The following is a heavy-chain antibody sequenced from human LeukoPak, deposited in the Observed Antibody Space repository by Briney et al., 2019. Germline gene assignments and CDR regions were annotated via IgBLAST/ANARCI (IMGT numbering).Heavy chain of an antibody. CDR1: GYSFTSYW. Sequence: GESLKISCKGSGYSFTSYWIGWVRQVPGKGLERMGIIYPGDSDTRYSPSFQGQVTISADKSISTAYLQWSSLKASDTAMYYCAGTIRYCSGGSCYSDAFDIWGQGTMVTVSS. V-gene: IGHV5-51*01. D-gene: IGHD2-15*01. CDR3: AGTIRYCSGGSCYSDAFDI. J-gene: IGHJ3*02. CDR2: IYPGDSDT.